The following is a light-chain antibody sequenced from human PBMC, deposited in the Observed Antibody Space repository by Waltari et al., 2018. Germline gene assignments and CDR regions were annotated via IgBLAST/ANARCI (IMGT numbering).Light chain of an antibody. CDR2: DVD. CDR1: SSDVGRSNL. V-gene: IGLV2-11*01. CDR3: CSYAGRYTSV. Sequence: QSALPQPASVSASPGQSITSSCTGTSSDVGRSNLVSWYQQHPGHAPKPLIYDVDQRPAGAPDRFSGYKAGNPASLTIAWLQTDDDADYYCCSYAGRYTSVFGRGTRVTVL. J-gene: IGLJ2*01.